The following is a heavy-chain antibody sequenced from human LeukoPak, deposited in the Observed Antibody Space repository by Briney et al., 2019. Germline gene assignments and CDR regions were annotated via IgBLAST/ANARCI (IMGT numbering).Heavy chain of an antibody. CDR1: GFTFSDYY. J-gene: IGHJ4*02. Sequence: GGSLRLSCTASGFTFSDYYMSWIRQAPGKGLEWISFISNSGSTIYYADSVKGRFAISRDNAKSSLYLQMNSLRAEDTAVYYCARASGITGITGVFWGQGTLVTVSS. CDR2: ISNSGSTI. D-gene: IGHD1-20*01. CDR3: ARASGITGITGVF. V-gene: IGHV3-11*01.